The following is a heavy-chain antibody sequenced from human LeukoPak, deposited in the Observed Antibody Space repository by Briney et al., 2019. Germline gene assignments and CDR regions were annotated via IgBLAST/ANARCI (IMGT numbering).Heavy chain of an antibody. CDR2: ISSSGSTI. CDR1: GFTFSSYA. V-gene: IGHV3-48*04. J-gene: IGHJ4*02. Sequence: GGSLRLSCAASGFTFSSYAMSWVRQVPGKGLEWVSYISSSGSTIYYADSVKGRFTISRDNAKNSLYLQMNSLRAEDTAVYYCARDRRRKDYFDYWGQGTLVTVSS. CDR3: ARDRRRKDYFDY.